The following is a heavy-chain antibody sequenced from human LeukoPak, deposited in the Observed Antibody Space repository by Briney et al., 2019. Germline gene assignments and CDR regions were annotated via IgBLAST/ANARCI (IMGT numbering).Heavy chain of an antibody. CDR3: ASVGWYDTGYYYFDY. V-gene: IGHV4-30-4*02. Sequence: SETLSLTCSVSGGSISSGYYNWSWIRQSPGKGLEWIGYIYYSGNTYYNPSLKSRVTISIDTSKNQFSLKLSSVTAADTAVYYCASVGWYDTGYYYFDYWGQGTLVTVSS. D-gene: IGHD2-15*01. J-gene: IGHJ4*02. CDR1: GGSISSGYYN. CDR2: IYYSGNT.